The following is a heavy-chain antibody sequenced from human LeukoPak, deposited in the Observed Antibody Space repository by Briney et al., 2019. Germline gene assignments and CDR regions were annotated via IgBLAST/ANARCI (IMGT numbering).Heavy chain of an antibody. J-gene: IGHJ4*02. Sequence: GASVKVSCKASGYTFTGYYMHWVRQALGQGLEWMGWINPNSGGTNYAQKFQGRVTMTRETAISTAYMDLIRLRSDDTAVYSLSIVVVAATFDYRGQGTLVTVSS. V-gene: IGHV1-2*02. CDR1: GYTFTGYY. CDR3: SIVVVAATFDY. CDR2: INPNSGGT. D-gene: IGHD2-15*01.